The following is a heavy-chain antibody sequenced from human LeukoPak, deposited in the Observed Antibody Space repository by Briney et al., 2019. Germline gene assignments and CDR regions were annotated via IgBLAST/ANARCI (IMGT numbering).Heavy chain of an antibody. D-gene: IGHD5-24*01. J-gene: IGHJ4*02. CDR2: IYYSGST. Sequence: PSETLSLTCTVSGXSVSSGSDYWSWIRQPPGKGLEWIGYIYYSGSTNYNPSLKSRVTISVDTSKNQFSLKLSSVTAADTAVYYCARRDDYWGQGTLVTVSS. CDR3: ARRDDY. V-gene: IGHV4-61*01. CDR1: GXSVSSGSDY.